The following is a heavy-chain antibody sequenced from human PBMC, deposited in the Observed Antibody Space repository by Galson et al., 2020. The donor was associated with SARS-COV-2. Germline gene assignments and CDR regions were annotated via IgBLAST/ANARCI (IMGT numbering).Heavy chain of an antibody. V-gene: IGHV1-69*13. CDR2: IIPIFGTA. Sequence: SVKVSCKASGGTFSSYAISWVRQAPGQGLEWMGGIIPIFGTANYAQKFQGRVTITADESTSTAYMELSSLRSEDTAVYYCASTVADPYGDYYYYYGMDVWGQGTTVTVSS. CDR3: ASTVADPYGDYYYYYGMDV. J-gene: IGHJ6*02. D-gene: IGHD6-19*01. CDR1: GGTFSSYA.